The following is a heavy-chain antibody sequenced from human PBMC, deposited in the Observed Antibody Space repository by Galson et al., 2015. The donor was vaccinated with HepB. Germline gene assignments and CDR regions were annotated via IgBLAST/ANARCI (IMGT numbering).Heavy chain of an antibody. CDR2: IVVGSGNT. V-gene: IGHV1-58*02. CDR3: ARELYDGITMIVDMDAFDI. CDR1: GFTFTSSA. J-gene: IGHJ3*02. D-gene: IGHD3-22*01. Sequence: SVKVSCKASGFTFTSSAMQWVRQARGQRLEWIGWIVVGSGNTNYAQKFQERVTITRDMSPSPAYMELSSLRSEDTAVYYCARELYDGITMIVDMDAFDIWGQGTMVPVSS.